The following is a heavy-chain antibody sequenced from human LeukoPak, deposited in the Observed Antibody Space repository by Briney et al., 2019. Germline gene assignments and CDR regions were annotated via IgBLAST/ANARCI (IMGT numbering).Heavy chain of an antibody. CDR3: AGLRYPNYYYYYMDV. CDR2: IYYSGST. D-gene: IGHD1-1*01. Sequence: SETLSLTCTVSGGSISSYYWSWIRQPPGKGLEWIGYIYYSGSTNYNPSLKSRVTISVDTSKNQFSLKLSSVTAADTAVYYCAGLRYPNYYYYYMDVWAKGPRSPSP. J-gene: IGHJ6*03. CDR1: GGSISSYY. V-gene: IGHV4-59*01.